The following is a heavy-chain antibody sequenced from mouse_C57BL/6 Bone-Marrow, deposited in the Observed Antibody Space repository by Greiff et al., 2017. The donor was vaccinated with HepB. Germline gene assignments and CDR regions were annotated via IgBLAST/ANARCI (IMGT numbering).Heavy chain of an antibody. CDR3: AITITTVVAPYAMDY. J-gene: IGHJ4*01. V-gene: IGHV1-74*01. CDR1: GYTFTSYW. Sequence: QVQLQQPGAELVKPGASVKVSCTASGYTFTSYWMRWVKQRPGRGIVWMGRIHTYDSDNNYNQKFKGQVTLTGDKSSSTAYMQLSSLTSEDSAVYYCAITITTVVAPYAMDYWGQGTSVTVSS. CDR2: IHTYDSDN. D-gene: IGHD1-1*01.